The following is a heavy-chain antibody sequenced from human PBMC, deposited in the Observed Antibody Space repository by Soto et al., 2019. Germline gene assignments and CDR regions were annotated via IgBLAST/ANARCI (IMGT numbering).Heavy chain of an antibody. D-gene: IGHD5-18*01. Sequence: QVQLQESGPGLVKPSQTLSLTCTVSGDSISSNNNYWSWIRQPPGEGLGWIGFISYSGTTSYSPSLNSRVAISLDTSKNQFSLSLSSVTAADTAVYSCARGRGYSYGLDPWGQGTLVTVSS. V-gene: IGHV4-30-4*01. CDR2: ISYSGTT. CDR1: GDSISSNNNY. CDR3: ARGRGYSYGLDP. J-gene: IGHJ5*02.